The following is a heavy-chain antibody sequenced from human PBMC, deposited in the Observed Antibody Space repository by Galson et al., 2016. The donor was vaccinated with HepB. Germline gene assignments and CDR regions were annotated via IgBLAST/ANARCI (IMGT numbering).Heavy chain of an antibody. J-gene: IGHJ6*02. D-gene: IGHD2-2*01. CDR3: TRWSASSKYAMDV. CDR2: SRNKANSYST. Sequence: SLRLSCAASGFIFSDHYMDWVRQAPGKGLEWIGRSRNKANSYSTEYAASVKGRFTISRDDSKNSLYLQMNSLKIDDAAVYYCTRWSASSKYAMDVWGQGTTVTVSS. V-gene: IGHV3-72*01. CDR1: GFIFSDHY.